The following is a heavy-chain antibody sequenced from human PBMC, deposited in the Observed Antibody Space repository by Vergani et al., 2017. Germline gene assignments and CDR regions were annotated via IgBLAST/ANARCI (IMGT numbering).Heavy chain of an antibody. D-gene: IGHD3-22*01. Sequence: QVNLQESGPGLVKPSETLSLTCAVSGYSISSGNNWGWIRQPPGKGLEWIGYIYSTGSTHHNPSLRRRINMSVDTSKNQFSLNLNSVTAAETAMYYCARMGGYDEGDAFRIGYFDYWGPGILVTVSS. CDR2: IYSTGST. V-gene: IGHV4-28*07. CDR1: GYSISSGNN. CDR3: ARMGGYDEGDAFRIGYFDY. J-gene: IGHJ4*02.